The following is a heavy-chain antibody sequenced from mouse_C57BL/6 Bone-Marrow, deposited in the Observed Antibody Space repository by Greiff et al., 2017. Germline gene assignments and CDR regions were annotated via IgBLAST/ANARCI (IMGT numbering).Heavy chain of an antibody. V-gene: IGHV1-82*01. J-gene: IGHJ2*01. Sequence: VQLQESGPELVKPGASVKISCKASGYAFSSSWMNWVKQRPGKGLEWIGRIYPGDGDTNYNGKFKGKATLTADKSSSTAYMQLSSLTSEDSAVYFCARSVYYGNYLFDYWGQGTTLTVSS. D-gene: IGHD2-1*01. CDR1: GYAFSSSW. CDR2: IYPGDGDT. CDR3: ARSVYYGNYLFDY.